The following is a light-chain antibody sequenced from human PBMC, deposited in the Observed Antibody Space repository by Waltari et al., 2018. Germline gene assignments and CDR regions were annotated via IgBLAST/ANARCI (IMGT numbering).Light chain of an antibody. J-gene: IGKJ4*01. CDR2: GAS. Sequence: ILLTQSPATLSVSPGEGATLSCRASRSVSFKLAWYQQKPGQAPRLLIYGASTRPTGVPARFSGGGSVTEFTLTITRLQSEDFSVYYCQQYNNWPLTFGGGTKVEIK. CDR1: RSVSFK. CDR3: QQYNNWPLT. V-gene: IGKV3-15*01.